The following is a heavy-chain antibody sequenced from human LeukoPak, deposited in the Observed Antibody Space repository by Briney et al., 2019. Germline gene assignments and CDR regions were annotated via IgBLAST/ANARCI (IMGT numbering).Heavy chain of an antibody. D-gene: IGHD3-10*01. J-gene: IGHJ6*03. CDR2: INHSGST. Sequence: SETLSLTCAVYGGSFSGYYWSWIRQPPGKGLEWIGEINHSGSTNYNPSLESRVTISVDTSKNQFSLKLSSVTAADTAVYYCAREFPGSGTNYYVDVWGKGTTVTISS. CDR3: AREFPGSGTNYYVDV. CDR1: GGSFSGYY. V-gene: IGHV4-34*01.